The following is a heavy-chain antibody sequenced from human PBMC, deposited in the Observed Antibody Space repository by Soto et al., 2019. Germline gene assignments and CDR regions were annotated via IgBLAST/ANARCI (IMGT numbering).Heavy chain of an antibody. J-gene: IGHJ4*02. V-gene: IGHV1-46*03. CDR2: INPSGGST. D-gene: IGHD6-13*01. CDR3: ARDLGESVSSSWYGY. CDR1: GYTFTSYY. Sequence: ASVKVSXKASGYTFTSYYMHWVRQAPGQGLEWMGIINPSGGSTSYAQKFQGRVTMTRDTSTSTVYMELSSLRSEDTAVYYCARDLGESVSSSWYGYWGQGTLVTVSS.